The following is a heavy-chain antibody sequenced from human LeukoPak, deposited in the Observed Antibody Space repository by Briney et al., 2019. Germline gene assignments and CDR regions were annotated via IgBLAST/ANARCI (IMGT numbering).Heavy chain of an antibody. V-gene: IGHV3-23*01. J-gene: IGHJ1*01. Sequence: GGSLRLSCAASGFTFGSYGMSWVRQAPGKGLEWVSFITPNADRTSYADSVEGRFTISRDNPRNTLYMQMNSLRDEDTAVYYCAVMHGYYDGSGYWVQWGQGTLVTVSS. D-gene: IGHD3-22*01. CDR1: GFTFGSYG. CDR2: ITPNADRT. CDR3: AVMHGYYDGSGYWVQ.